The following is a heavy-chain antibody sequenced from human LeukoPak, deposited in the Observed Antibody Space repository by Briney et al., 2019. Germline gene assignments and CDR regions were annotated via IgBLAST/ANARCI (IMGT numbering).Heavy chain of an antibody. Sequence: SETLSLTCTVSGGSISSSSYYWGWIRQPPGKGLEWIGSIYYSGSTYYNPSLKSRVTISVDTSKNQFSLKLSSVTAAGTAVYYCARALLQYYYDSSGYLFDYWGQGTLVTVSS. CDR3: ARALLQYYYDSSGYLFDY. CDR2: IYYSGST. CDR1: GGSISSSSYY. J-gene: IGHJ4*02. D-gene: IGHD3-22*01. V-gene: IGHV4-39*07.